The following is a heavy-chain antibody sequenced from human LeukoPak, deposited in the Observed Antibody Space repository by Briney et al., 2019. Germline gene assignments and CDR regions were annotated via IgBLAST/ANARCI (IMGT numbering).Heavy chain of an antibody. Sequence: GGSLRLSCAASGFTFSSYWTHWVRQAPGKGLVWVSRINSDGSSTSYADSVKGRFTISRDNAKNTLYLQMNSLRAEDTAVYYCARGPPLGHFDYWGQGTLATVSS. CDR2: INSDGSST. CDR1: GFTFSSYW. V-gene: IGHV3-74*01. J-gene: IGHJ4*02. CDR3: ARGPPLGHFDY.